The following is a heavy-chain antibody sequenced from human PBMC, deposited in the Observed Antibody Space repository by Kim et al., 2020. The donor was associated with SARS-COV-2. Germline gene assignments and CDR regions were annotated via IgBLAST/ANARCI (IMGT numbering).Heavy chain of an antibody. J-gene: IGHJ5*02. Sequence: SETLSLTCAVSGGSISSTNWWTWVRQPPGKGLQWIGEIYHTGSTDYNPSLKSRVTISLDKSKNQFSLKLNSVTAADTAVYYCVRRPVDVGSFSFDPWGQGTLVTVSS. V-gene: IGHV4-4*02. CDR3: VRRPVDVGSFSFDP. CDR1: GGSISSTNW. CDR2: IYHTGST. D-gene: IGHD3-10*01.